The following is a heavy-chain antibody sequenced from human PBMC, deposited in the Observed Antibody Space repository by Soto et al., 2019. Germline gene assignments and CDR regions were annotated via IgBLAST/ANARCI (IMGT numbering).Heavy chain of an antibody. D-gene: IGHD3-22*01. CDR1: GFTFSSYA. Sequence: PGGSLRLSCAASGFTFSSYAMHWVRQAPGKGLEWVAVISYDGSNKYYADSVKGRFTISRDNSKNTLYLQMNSLRAEDTAVYYCARDTGSSGYFQGHFDYWGQGTLVTVSS. CDR2: ISYDGSNK. V-gene: IGHV3-30-3*01. CDR3: ARDTGSSGYFQGHFDY. J-gene: IGHJ4*02.